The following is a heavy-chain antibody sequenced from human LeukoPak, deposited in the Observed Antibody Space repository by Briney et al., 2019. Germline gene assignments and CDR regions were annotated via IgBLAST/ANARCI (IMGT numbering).Heavy chain of an antibody. V-gene: IGHV4-31*03. D-gene: IGHD3-10*01. J-gene: IGHJ4*02. CDR3: ARGNYVLLWFGEYYFDY. CDR1: GGSISSGGYY. Sequence: SETLSLTCTVSGGSISSGGYYWSWIRQHPGKGLEWIGYIYYSGSTYYNPSLKSRVTISVDTSKNQFSLKLSSVTAADTAVYYCARGNYVLLWFGEYYFDYWGQGTLVTVSS. CDR2: IYYSGST.